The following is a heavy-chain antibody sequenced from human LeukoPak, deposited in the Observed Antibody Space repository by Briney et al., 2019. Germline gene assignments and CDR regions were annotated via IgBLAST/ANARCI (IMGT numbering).Heavy chain of an antibody. CDR1: GXTVSSNY. D-gene: IGHD3-10*01. Sequence: GGSLRLSCAASGXTVSSNYMSWVRQAPGKGLEWVSVSYSGGSTYYADYVKGRFTISRDNSKNTLYLQMNSLRAEDTAVYYCAREGITMVRGVLYGMDVWGQGTTVTVSS. CDR3: AREGITMVRGVLYGMDV. CDR2: SYSGGST. J-gene: IGHJ6*02. V-gene: IGHV3-66*01.